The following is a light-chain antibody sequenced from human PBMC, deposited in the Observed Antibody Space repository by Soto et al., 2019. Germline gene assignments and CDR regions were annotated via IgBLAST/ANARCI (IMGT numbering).Light chain of an antibody. CDR1: RSNIGTGYN. CDR2: AND. CDR3: QSYDSGLTVV. J-gene: IGLJ2*01. V-gene: IGLV1-40*01. Sequence: QAVVAQPPSVSGDPGQRVTISCTGTRSNIGTGYNVQWYQQLPGKAPKLLIYANDNRPSGVPDRFSGSKSGTSASLSITGLQPLDEADYYCQSYDSGLTVVFGGGTKLTVL.